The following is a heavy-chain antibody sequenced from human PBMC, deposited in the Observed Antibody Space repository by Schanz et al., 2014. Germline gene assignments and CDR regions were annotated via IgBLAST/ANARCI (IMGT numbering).Heavy chain of an antibody. CDR1: GGTFSTYP. Sequence: QVQLVQSGAEVKKPGSSMKVSCKASGGTFSTYPINWLRQAPGQGLEWMGRIIPILGIANYAQNFQGRVTITADKSTSTAYMELTSLRSEDTAVYDCASTYCSSASCYTGYYYMDVWGKGTTVTVSS. V-gene: IGHV1-69*02. CDR3: ASTYCSSASCYTGYYYMDV. CDR2: IIPILGIA. D-gene: IGHD2-2*02. J-gene: IGHJ6*03.